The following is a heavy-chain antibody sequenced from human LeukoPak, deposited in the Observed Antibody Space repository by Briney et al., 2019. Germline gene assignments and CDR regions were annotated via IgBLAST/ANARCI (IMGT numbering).Heavy chain of an antibody. D-gene: IGHD3-10*01. CDR1: GFTFSSYA. V-gene: IGHV3-23*01. CDR2: TSGSGGST. CDR3: AKALYYYGSGSYSYYFDY. J-gene: IGHJ4*02. Sequence: GGSLRLSCAASGFTFSSYAMSWVLQAPGKGLEWVSATSGSGGSTYYADSVKGRFTISRDNSKNTLYLQMNSLRAEDTAVYYCAKALYYYGSGSYSYYFDYWGQGTLVTVSS.